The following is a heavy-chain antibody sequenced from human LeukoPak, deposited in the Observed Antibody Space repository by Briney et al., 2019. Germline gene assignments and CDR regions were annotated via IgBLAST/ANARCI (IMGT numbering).Heavy chain of an antibody. J-gene: IGHJ6*02. Sequence: GGSLRLSCAVSGITFSSYWMHWVRQAPGKGLVWVSRIIGDGSGTNYADSVKGRFTISRDNAKNTLYLQMNSLRAEDTAVYYCARGRSTNFLDVWGQGTTVTVSS. CDR1: GITFSSYW. D-gene: IGHD2-2*01. CDR2: IIGDGSGT. V-gene: IGHV3-74*01. CDR3: ARGRSTNFLDV.